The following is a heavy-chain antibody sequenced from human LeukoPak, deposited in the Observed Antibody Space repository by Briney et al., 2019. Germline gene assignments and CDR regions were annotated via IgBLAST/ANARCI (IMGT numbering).Heavy chain of an antibody. CDR1: GFTFSSYG. CDR3: ARDSSSWYYFDY. V-gene: IGHV3-30*03. J-gene: IGHJ4*02. CDR2: ISYDGSNK. Sequence: GGSLRLSCAASGFTFSSYGMHWVRQAPGKGLEWVAVISYDGSNKYYADSVKGRFTISRDNAKNSLYLQMNSLRAEDTAVYYCARDSSSWYYFDYWGQGTLVTVSS. D-gene: IGHD6-13*01.